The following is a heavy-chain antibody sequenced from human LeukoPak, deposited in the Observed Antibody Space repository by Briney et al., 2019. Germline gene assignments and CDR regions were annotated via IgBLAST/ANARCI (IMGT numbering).Heavy chain of an antibody. CDR1: GGSISSYY. CDR2: IYTSGST. D-gene: IGHD6-13*01. J-gene: IGHJ6*02. V-gene: IGHV4-4*07. CDR3: ARDNGLGSSPPGYYYYGMDV. Sequence: SETLSLTCTVSGGSISSYYWSWIRQPAGKGLEWIGRIYTSGSTNYNPSLKSRVTMSVDTSKNQFSLKLSSVTAADTAVYYCARDNGLGSSPPGYYYYGMDVWGQGTTVTVSS.